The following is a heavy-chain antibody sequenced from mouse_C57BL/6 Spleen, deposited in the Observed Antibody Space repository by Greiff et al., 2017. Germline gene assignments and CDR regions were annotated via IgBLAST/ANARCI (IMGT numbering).Heavy chain of an antibody. CDR2: ILPGSGCT. CDR3: ARRTGTTWFAY. J-gene: IGHJ3*01. Sequence: QVQLKESGAELMKPGASVKLSCKATGYTFTGYWIEWVKQRPGHGLEWIGEILPGSGCTNYNEKFKGKATFTADTSSNTAYMQLSSLTTEESAIYYCARRTGTTWFAYWGQGTLVTVSA. D-gene: IGHD4-1*01. CDR1: GYTFTGYW. V-gene: IGHV1-9*01.